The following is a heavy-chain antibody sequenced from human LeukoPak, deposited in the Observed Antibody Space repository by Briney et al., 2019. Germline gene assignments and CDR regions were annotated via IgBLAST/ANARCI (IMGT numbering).Heavy chain of an antibody. D-gene: IGHD3-22*01. V-gene: IGHV3-23*01. Sequence: GGSLRLSCAASGSTFSNYAMSWVRQAPGKGLEWVSAISGSGDNTYYADSVKGRFTVSRDNSKNTLYVQMKSLRAEDTAVYYCANDGAYYDSSTDAFDIWGQGTMVTVSS. J-gene: IGHJ3*02. CDR2: ISGSGDNT. CDR3: ANDGAYYDSSTDAFDI. CDR1: GSTFSNYA.